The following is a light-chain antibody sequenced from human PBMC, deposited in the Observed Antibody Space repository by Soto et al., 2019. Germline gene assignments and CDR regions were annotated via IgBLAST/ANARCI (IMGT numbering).Light chain of an antibody. CDR2: EVS. Sequence: QSGLTQPGAVSGSRGQSIAISCTGTSGDVDSYNRVSWYQQHPGQAPKLIIYEVSDGPSGVSNRLAGSTSGNTASLTISGLQAEEQAEYYCSSYTDSNARACVSGAGTQGTV. CDR3: SSYTDSNARACV. V-gene: IGLV2-14*01. CDR1: SGDVDSYNR. J-gene: IGLJ1*01.